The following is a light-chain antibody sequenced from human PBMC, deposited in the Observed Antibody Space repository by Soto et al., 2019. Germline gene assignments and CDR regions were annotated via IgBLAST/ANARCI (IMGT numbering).Light chain of an antibody. V-gene: IGKV3-20*01. J-gene: IGKJ1*01. CDR3: QQYGSSPT. CDR1: QRISISY. Sequence: EIVLTQSPGTLSVSPGEGATLSCRASQRISISYLAWYQQKPGQAPRLLIYGSSTRATGIPDRFSGSGSETDFTLTISRLEPEDFAVYYCQQYGSSPTFGQGTKVEIK. CDR2: GSS.